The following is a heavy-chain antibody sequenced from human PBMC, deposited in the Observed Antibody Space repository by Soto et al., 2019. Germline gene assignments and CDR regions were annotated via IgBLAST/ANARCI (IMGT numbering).Heavy chain of an antibody. Sequence: QVQLVESGGGVVQPGRSLRLSCAASGFTFSSYGMHWVRQAPGKGLEWVAVIWYDGSNKYYADSVKGRFTISRDNYKNTLYLQMNSLRAEDTAVYYCARGGTAAGSFDYWGQGTLVTVSS. V-gene: IGHV3-33*01. CDR1: GFTFSSYG. CDR3: ARGGTAAGSFDY. D-gene: IGHD6-13*01. CDR2: IWYDGSNK. J-gene: IGHJ4*02.